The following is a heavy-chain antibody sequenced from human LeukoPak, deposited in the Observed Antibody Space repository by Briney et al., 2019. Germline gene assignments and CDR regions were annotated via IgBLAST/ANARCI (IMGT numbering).Heavy chain of an antibody. Sequence: PGRSLRLSCSASGFTFNYFWTRWVRHVPGNGMVLVSGINNDGTATYYAASVKGRFTISRDNAKNTVYLQMNGLRAEDTTVYYCATVSEYWGQGTLVTVSS. CDR3: ATVSEY. V-gene: IGHV3-74*01. CDR2: INNDGTAT. CDR1: GFTFNYFW. J-gene: IGHJ4*02.